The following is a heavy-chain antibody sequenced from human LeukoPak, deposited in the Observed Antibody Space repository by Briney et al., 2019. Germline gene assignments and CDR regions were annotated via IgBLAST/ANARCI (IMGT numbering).Heavy chain of an antibody. CDR1: GFTFSSYG. D-gene: IGHD3-10*01. V-gene: IGHV3-30*03. Sequence: GRSLRLSCAASGFTFSSYGMHWVRQAPGKGLEWVAVISYDGSNKYYADSVKGRFTISRDNSKNTLYLQMNSLRAEDTAVYYCAREGGIWFGELSYYYYYGMDVWGQGTTVTVSS. J-gene: IGHJ6*02. CDR3: AREGGIWFGELSYYYYYGMDV. CDR2: ISYDGSNK.